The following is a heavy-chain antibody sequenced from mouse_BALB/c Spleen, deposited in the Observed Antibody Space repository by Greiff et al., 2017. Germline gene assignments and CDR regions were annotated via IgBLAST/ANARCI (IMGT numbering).Heavy chain of an antibody. Sequence: EVNVVESGGGLVQPGGSLRLSCATSGFTFSDFYMEWVRQPPGKRLEWIAASRNKANDYTTEYSASVKGRFIVSRDTSQSILYLQMNALRAEDTAIYYCARAHIYYDYDHAMDYWGQGTSVTVSS. CDR1: GFTFSDFY. CDR3: ARAHIYYDYDHAMDY. J-gene: IGHJ4*01. D-gene: IGHD2-4*01. V-gene: IGHV7-1*02. CDR2: SRNKANDYTT.